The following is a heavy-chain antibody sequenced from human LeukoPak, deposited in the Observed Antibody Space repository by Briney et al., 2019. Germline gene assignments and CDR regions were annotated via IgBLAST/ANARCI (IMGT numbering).Heavy chain of an antibody. J-gene: IGHJ4*02. D-gene: IGHD3/OR15-3a*01. CDR2: VSTSGNT. CDR3: ARETAWPENTPMILFSYFDY. CDR1: GGSISGFH. Sequence: SETLSLTCSVSGGSISGFHWSWFRQTAGKGLEWIGRVSTSGNTFYNPSLESRVTMSADTSGIHFSLNLTSVTAADTAVYYCARETAWPENTPMILFSYFDYWGRGILVTVSS. V-gene: IGHV4-4*07.